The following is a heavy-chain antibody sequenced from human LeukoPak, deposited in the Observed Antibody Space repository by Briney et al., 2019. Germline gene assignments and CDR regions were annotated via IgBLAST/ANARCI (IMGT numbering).Heavy chain of an antibody. J-gene: IGHJ4*02. D-gene: IGHD6-13*01. CDR1: AFIFSGHW. CDR2: IKEDGSER. CDR3: ARANNSSWHN. Sequence: GGSLRLSCEGSAFIFSGHWMNWVRQTPGKGLEWVASIKEDGSERQYVDSVKGRFSISRDNTKGSLFLQLNSLRAEDTAVYYCARANNSSWHNWGQGTLVTVSS. V-gene: IGHV3-7*03.